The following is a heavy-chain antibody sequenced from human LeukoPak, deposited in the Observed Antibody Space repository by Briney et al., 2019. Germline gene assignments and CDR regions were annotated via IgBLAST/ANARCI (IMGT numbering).Heavy chain of an antibody. J-gene: IGHJ4*02. D-gene: IGHD6-13*01. CDR3: AKDRARAAAGFFDY. CDR2: ISAGGGAI. V-gene: IGHV3-23*01. CDR1: GFTFSNYD. Sequence: GGSLRLSCAASGFTFSNYDMGWVRQAPGEGLEWVSSISAGGGAIYYADSVKGRFTISRDNSKNTLDLQLNSLRAEDTAVYYCAKDRARAAAGFFDYWGQGTLVTVSS.